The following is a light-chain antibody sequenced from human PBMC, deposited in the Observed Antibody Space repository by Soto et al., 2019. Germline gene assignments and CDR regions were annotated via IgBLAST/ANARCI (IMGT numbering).Light chain of an antibody. CDR2: DVS. CDR3: QQYGISPT. V-gene: IGKV3-20*01. CDR1: HSVSSNY. Sequence: EIVLTQSPGTLSLSPGERATLSCRSSHSVSSNYLAWYQQKPGQATRLLIYDVSSRATGIPDRFSGSGSGTDLTLTISRLEPVDFAVYYCQQYGISPTFGQGTKVEIK. J-gene: IGKJ1*01.